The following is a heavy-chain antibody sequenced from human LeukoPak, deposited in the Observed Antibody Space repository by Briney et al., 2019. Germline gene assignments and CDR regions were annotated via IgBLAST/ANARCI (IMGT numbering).Heavy chain of an antibody. J-gene: IGHJ3*02. D-gene: IGHD3-10*01. CDR3: ARGRSITLLRGVAMSDGFDI. CDR2: TDSSGNYI. V-gene: IGHV3-21*01. Sequence: GESLRLSCAASGFTFSNYGMNWVRQAPGKGLEWVSFTDSSGNYIYYGDSVKGRFTISRDNAKNLVFLQMNGLRAEDTAVYYCARGRSITLLRGVAMSDGFDIWGQGAMVAVSS. CDR1: GFTFSNYG.